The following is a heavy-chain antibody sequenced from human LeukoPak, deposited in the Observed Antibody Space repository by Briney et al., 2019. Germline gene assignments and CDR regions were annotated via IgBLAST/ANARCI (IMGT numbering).Heavy chain of an antibody. Sequence: ASVTVSCKASGYTFTSYGISWVRQAPGQGLEWMGWISAYNGNTNYAHKLQGRVTLTTDTSTSTAYMELKSLRSDDTAVYYCARGPVVPAANNWFDPWGQGTLVTVSS. J-gene: IGHJ5*02. CDR3: ARGPVVPAANNWFDP. CDR2: ISAYNGNT. CDR1: GYTFTSYG. D-gene: IGHD2-2*01. V-gene: IGHV1-18*01.